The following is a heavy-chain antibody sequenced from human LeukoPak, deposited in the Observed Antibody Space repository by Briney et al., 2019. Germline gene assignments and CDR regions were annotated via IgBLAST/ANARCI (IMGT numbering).Heavy chain of an antibody. V-gene: IGHV3-21*01. D-gene: IGHD3-22*01. CDR2: ISSSSSYI. CDR3: ARSYGDYYDSSGYYQQYVDY. CDR1: GFTFSSYS. Sequence: GGSLRFSCAASGFTFSSYSMNWVRQAPGKGLEWVSSISSSSSYIYYADSVKGRFTISRDNAKNSLYLQMNSLRAEDTAVYYCARSYGDYYDSSGYYQQYVDYWGQGTLVTVSS. J-gene: IGHJ4*02.